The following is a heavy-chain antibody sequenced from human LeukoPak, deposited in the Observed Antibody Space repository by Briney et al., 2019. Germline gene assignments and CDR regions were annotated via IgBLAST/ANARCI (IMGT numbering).Heavy chain of an antibody. D-gene: IGHD3-10*01. V-gene: IGHV4-34*01. Sequence: SETLSLTCAVYGGSFSGYYWSWIRQPPGKGLEWIGEINHSGSTNYNPSLKSRVTISVDTSKNQFSLKLSSVTAADTAVYYCAREGAYGSGSYWGYYYGMDVWGQGTTVTVSS. CDR3: AREGAYGSGSYWGYYYGMDV. J-gene: IGHJ6*02. CDR1: GGSFSGYY. CDR2: INHSGST.